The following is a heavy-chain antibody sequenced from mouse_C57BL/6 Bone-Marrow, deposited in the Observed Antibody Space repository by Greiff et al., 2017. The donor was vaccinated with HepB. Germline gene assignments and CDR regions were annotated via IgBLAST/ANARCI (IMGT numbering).Heavy chain of an antibody. CDR2: IDPENGDT. CDR1: GFNIKDDY. D-gene: IGHD2-3*01. J-gene: IGHJ3*01. CDR3: TSDGYYPSWFAY. V-gene: IGHV14-4*01. Sequence: VQLQQSGAELVRPGASVKLSCTASGFNIKDDYMHWVKQRPEQGREWIGWIDPENGDTEYASKFQGKATITADTSSNTAYLQLRSLTSEDTAVYYCTSDGYYPSWFAYWGQGTLVTVSA.